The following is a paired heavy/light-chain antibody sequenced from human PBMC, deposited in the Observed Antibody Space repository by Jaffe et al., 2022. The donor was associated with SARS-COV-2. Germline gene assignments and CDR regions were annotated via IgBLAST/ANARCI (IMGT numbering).Light chain of an antibody. J-gene: IGLJ3*02. CDR2: YDS. V-gene: IGLV3-21*04. CDR3: QVWDSDGDHGGV. Sequence: SYVLTQPPSVSVAPGKTARITCGGDRIGLKSVHWYQQKPGQAPVLVIYYDSDRPSGIPERFSASNSGNTATLTISRVEAGDEADFYCQVWDSDGDHGGVFGGGTKLTVV. CDR1: RIGLKS.
Heavy chain of an antibody. Sequence: QVQLQKSGPGLVKPSETLSLTCSVSGGSISSYYWSWIRQPPGKGLEWIGYIHHSGNTKYSPSLKSRLTISVDTSKSQFSLRLSSVTAADTAVYYCARGVVVVAAREGHFDNWGQGTLVTVSS. D-gene: IGHD2-15*01. V-gene: IGHV4-59*01. J-gene: IGHJ4*02. CDR3: ARGVVVVAAREGHFDN. CDR1: GGSISSYY. CDR2: IHHSGNT.